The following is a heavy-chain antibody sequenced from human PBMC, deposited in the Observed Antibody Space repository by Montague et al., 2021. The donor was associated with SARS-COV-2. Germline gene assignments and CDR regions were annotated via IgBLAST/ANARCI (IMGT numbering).Heavy chain of an antibody. CDR1: GGSFSGYY. CDR2: INQSGRT. Sequence: SETLSLTCAVYGGSFSGYYWSWIRQPPEKGLEWIGEINQSGRTNNNPSLKSRLTISVDTSRNQFSLKLSSVTAADTAVYFCARTTVVTPYYYYAMDVWGQGTTVTVSS. D-gene: IGHD4-23*01. V-gene: IGHV4-34*01. J-gene: IGHJ6*02. CDR3: ARTTVVTPYYYYAMDV.